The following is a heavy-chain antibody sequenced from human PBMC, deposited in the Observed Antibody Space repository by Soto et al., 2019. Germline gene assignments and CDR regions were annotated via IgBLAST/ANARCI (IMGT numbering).Heavy chain of an antibody. CDR3: ARDQQLGDYYYGMDV. CDR2: ISYDGSNK. Sequence: GGSLRLSCAASGFTFSSYAMHWVRQAPGKGLEWVAVISYDGSNKYYADSVKGRFTISRDNSKNTLYLQMNSLRAEDTAVYYCARDQQLGDYYYGMDVWGQGTTVTVSS. CDR1: GFTFSSYA. D-gene: IGHD6-13*01. J-gene: IGHJ6*02. V-gene: IGHV3-30-3*01.